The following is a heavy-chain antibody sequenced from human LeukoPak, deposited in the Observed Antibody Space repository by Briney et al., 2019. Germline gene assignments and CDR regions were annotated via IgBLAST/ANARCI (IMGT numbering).Heavy chain of an antibody. CDR1: GFTFSSYG. CDR2: ISYDGSNK. D-gene: IGHD2-21*02. Sequence: GRSLRLSCAASGFTFSSYGMHWVRQAPGKGLEWVAVISYDGSNKYYADSVKGRFTISRDNSKNTLYLQMNSLRAEDTAVYYCARYETTFIVVVTAALDYWGQGTLVTVTS. CDR3: ARYETTFIVVVTAALDY. J-gene: IGHJ4*02. V-gene: IGHV3-30*03.